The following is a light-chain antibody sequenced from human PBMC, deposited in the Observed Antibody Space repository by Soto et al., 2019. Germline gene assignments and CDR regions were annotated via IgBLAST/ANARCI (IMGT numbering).Light chain of an antibody. Sequence: IQMTQSPASLSASVGDRVTITCRASQGIRNDLGWYQQKPGKAPNLLVYAASSLQSGVPSRFTGSGSGTDFTLTISSLQPEDFATYFCQQSYTTPITFGQGTRLAI. V-gene: IGKV1-39*01. CDR1: QGIRND. J-gene: IGKJ5*01. CDR3: QQSYTTPIT. CDR2: AAS.